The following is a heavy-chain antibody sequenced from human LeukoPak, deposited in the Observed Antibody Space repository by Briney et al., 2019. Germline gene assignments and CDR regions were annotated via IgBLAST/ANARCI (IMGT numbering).Heavy chain of an antibody. CDR3: ARGQTKDYFDTSGYY. Sequence: PSETLSLTCTVSGGPIRSYDYYWGWIRQPPGKGLDWIGSVYFTGTTYYNPSLKSRVTISGDTSKNHFSLRLSSLTAADSAVYYCARGQTKDYFDTSGYYWSQGTLVTVSS. V-gene: IGHV4-39*02. CDR1: GGPIRSYDYY. CDR2: VYFTGTT. J-gene: IGHJ4*02. D-gene: IGHD3-22*01.